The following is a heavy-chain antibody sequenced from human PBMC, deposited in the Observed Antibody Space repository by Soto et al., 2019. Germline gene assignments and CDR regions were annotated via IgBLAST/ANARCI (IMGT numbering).Heavy chain of an antibody. V-gene: IGHV3-30*18. Sequence: TGGSLRLSCAASGITFSNYAMHWVRQPPGKGLQWLAVISYDGNNKYYADSVEGRFTISRDNSKSTLYLQMNSLRAEDTALYYCAKGRSYYYYYGVDVWGQGTTVTVSS. CDR2: ISYDGNNK. CDR1: GITFSNYA. CDR3: AKGRSYYYYYGVDV. J-gene: IGHJ6*02.